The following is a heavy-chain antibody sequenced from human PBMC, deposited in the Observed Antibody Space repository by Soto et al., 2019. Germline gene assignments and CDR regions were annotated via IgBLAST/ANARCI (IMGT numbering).Heavy chain of an antibody. J-gene: IGHJ6*03. CDR1: GYTFTIYG. V-gene: IGHV1-18*01. Sequence: ASVKVSCKASGYTFTIYGISWVLQAPGQGLEWMGWISAYNGNTNYAQKLQGRVTMTTDTSTSAAYMELRSLRSDDTAVYYCARVRGDDYDFWSGYYVWGKGTTVAVSS. CDR2: ISAYNGNT. CDR3: ARVRGDDYDFWSGYYV. D-gene: IGHD3-3*01.